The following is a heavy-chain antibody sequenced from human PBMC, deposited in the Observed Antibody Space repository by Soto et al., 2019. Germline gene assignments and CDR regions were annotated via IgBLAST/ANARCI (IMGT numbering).Heavy chain of an antibody. CDR2: INHSGST. J-gene: IGHJ6*02. Sequence: SETLSLTCAVYGGSFSGYYWSWIRQPPGKGLDWIGEINHSGSTNYNPSLKSRVTISVDTSKNQFSLKLSSVTAADTAVYYCARGSGSHLSYYYYYYYGMDVWGQGTTVTVSS. CDR1: GGSFSGYY. D-gene: IGHD1-26*01. CDR3: ARGSGSHLSYYYYYYYGMDV. V-gene: IGHV4-34*01.